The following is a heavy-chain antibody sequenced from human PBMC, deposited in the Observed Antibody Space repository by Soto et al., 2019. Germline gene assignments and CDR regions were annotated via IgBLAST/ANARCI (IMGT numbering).Heavy chain of an antibody. CDR1: GGSIGNFY. D-gene: IGHD3-10*01. Sequence: SETLSLTCSVSGGSIGNFYWSWIRQPPGKGLEWIGYIYYSGTTNYSPSLKGRVTISVDTSKNQFSLKMSSVTAADTAVYYCARTQYGSGSYYGYFDQWGQGSLVTVST. CDR3: ARTQYGSGSYYGYFDQ. J-gene: IGHJ4*02. V-gene: IGHV4-59*01. CDR2: IYYSGTT.